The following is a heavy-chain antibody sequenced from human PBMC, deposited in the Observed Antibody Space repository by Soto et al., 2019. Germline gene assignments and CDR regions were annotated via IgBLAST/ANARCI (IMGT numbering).Heavy chain of an antibody. V-gene: IGHV1-18*01. J-gene: IGHJ4*02. Sequence: ASVKVSCKASGYTFTSYGISWVRQAPGQGLEWMGWISAIHGITNYAQKFQGRVTITADKSTSTAYMELSSLRSEDTAVYYCASKVDWLLVATTFDYWGQGTLVTVS. CDR2: ISAIHGIT. D-gene: IGHD3-9*01. CDR3: ASKVDWLLVATTFDY. CDR1: GYTFTSYG.